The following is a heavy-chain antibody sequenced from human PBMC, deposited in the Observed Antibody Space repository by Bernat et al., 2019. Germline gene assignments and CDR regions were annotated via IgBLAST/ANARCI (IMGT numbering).Heavy chain of an antibody. J-gene: IGHJ5*02. V-gene: IGHV3-7*04. CDR3: AREQSLYNRNWYGWLDP. CDR1: EFFSSYW. CDR2: IKQDGSEK. Sequence: EVQLVESGGGLVQPGGSLRLSCVVSEFFSSYWMSWVRQAPGKGLEWVANIKQDGSEKYYVDSVKGRFSISRDNAKNSLYLQMNSLRAEDTAVYYCAREQSLYNRNWYGWLDPWGQGTLVTVSS. D-gene: IGHD1-7*01.